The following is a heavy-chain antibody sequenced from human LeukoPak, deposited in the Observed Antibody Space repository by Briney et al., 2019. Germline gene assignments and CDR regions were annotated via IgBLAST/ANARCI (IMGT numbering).Heavy chain of an antibody. CDR3: AKDNKGYYDSSGALDY. J-gene: IGHJ4*02. CDR2: ISWNSGSI. D-gene: IGHD3-22*01. CDR1: GFTFDDYA. Sequence: AGGSLRLSCAASGFTFDDYAMHWVRQAPGKGLEWVSGISWNSGSIGYADSVKGRFTIFRDNAKNSLYLQMNSLRAEDMALYYCAKDNKGYYDSSGALDYWGQGTLVTVSS. V-gene: IGHV3-9*03.